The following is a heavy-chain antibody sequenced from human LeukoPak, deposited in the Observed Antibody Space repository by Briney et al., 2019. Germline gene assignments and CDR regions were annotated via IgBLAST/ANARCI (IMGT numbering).Heavy chain of an antibody. D-gene: IGHD6-19*01. J-gene: IGHJ4*02. CDR1: GFAFSSYW. V-gene: IGHV3-7*01. Sequence: GGSLRLSCAASGFAFSSYWMTWVRQTPGKGLEWVANIKPDGSGKNYVDSVKGRFTISRDNAKNSQYLQMKGLRVEDTAVYYCSSQPAVLDLDCWGQGTLVTVSS. CDR2: IKPDGSGK. CDR3: SSQPAVLDLDC.